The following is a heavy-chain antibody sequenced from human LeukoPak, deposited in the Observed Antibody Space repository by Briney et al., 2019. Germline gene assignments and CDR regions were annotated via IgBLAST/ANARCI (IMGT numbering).Heavy chain of an antibody. J-gene: IGHJ4*02. CDR3: ALLVGDFDY. D-gene: IGHD1-26*01. CDR1: GFTFSSYA. CDR2: ISGSGGST. V-gene: IGHV3-23*01. Sequence: GGSLRLSCAASGFTFSSYAMSWVRQAPGKGLEWVSAISGSGGSTYYADSVKGRFTISRDNAKNSLYLQMNSLRAEDTAVYYCALLVGDFDYWGQGTLVTVSS.